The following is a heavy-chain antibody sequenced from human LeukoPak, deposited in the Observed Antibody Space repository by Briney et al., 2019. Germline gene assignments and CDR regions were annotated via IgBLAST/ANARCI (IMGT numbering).Heavy chain of an antibody. CDR1: GGSFSGYY. V-gene: IGHV4-34*01. CDR3: ARGLDSGEFDY. Sequence: SETLSLTYAVYGGSFSGYYWSWIRQPPGKGLEWIGEINHSGSTNYNPSLKSRVTISVDTSKNQFSLKLSSVTAADTAVYYCARGLDSGEFDYWGQGTLVTVSS. CDR2: INHSGST. J-gene: IGHJ4*02. D-gene: IGHD3-10*01.